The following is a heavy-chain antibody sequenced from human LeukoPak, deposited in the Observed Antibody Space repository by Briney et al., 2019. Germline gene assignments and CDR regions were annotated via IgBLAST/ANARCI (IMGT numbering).Heavy chain of an antibody. D-gene: IGHD4-23*01. J-gene: IGHJ4*02. CDR1: GYSFTSYW. CDR3: ASHYGGNANYFDY. V-gene: IGHV5-51*01. CDR2: IYPGDSDT. Sequence: GGSLMISCKGSGYSFTSYWIGWVRQMPGKGLEWMGIIYPGDSDTRYSPSFQGQVTISADKSISTAYLQWSSLKASDTAMYYCASHYGGNANYFDYWGQGTLVTVSS.